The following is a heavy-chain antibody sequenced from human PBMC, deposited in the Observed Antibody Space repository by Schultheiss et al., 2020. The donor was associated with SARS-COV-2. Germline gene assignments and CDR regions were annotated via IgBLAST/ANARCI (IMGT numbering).Heavy chain of an antibody. Sequence: GESLKISCAASGFTFSSYGMHWVRQAPGKGLEWVAVISFDGSNKYYADSVKGRFTISRDNFNNTLDLQMNSLRAEDTAVYYCAKYADSSGSNWFDPWGQGTLVTVSS. J-gene: IGHJ5*02. CDR1: GFTFSSYG. V-gene: IGHV3-30*18. D-gene: IGHD3-22*01. CDR3: AKYADSSGSNWFDP. CDR2: ISFDGSNK.